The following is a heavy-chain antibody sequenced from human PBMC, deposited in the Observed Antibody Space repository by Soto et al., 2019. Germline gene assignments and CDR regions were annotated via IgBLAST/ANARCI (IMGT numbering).Heavy chain of an antibody. Sequence: QVQLVQSGAEVKKPGASVKVSCKASGYTFTSYDINWVRQATGQGLEWMGWMNPNSGNTGYAQKFQGRVTMTRDTSISTAYMELSSLRSEDTAVYYCARAGTTWGYYGMDVWGQGTTVTVSS. CDR1: GYTFTSYD. J-gene: IGHJ6*02. D-gene: IGHD4-17*01. V-gene: IGHV1-8*01. CDR3: ARAGTTWGYYGMDV. CDR2: MNPNSGNT.